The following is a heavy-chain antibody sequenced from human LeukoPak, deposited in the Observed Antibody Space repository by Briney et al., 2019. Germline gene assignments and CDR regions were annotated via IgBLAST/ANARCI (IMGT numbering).Heavy chain of an antibody. J-gene: IGHJ4*02. V-gene: IGHV3-11*06. D-gene: IGHD3-9*01. CDR1: GFTFSDYY. Sequence: GGSLRLSCAASGFTFSDYYMSWIRQAPGKGLEWVSYISSSSSYTNYADSAKGRFTISRDNAKNSLYLQMNSLRAEDTAVYYCARGPIYDILTGYYISYFDYWGQGTLVTVSS. CDR2: ISSSSSYT. CDR3: ARGPIYDILTGYYISYFDY.